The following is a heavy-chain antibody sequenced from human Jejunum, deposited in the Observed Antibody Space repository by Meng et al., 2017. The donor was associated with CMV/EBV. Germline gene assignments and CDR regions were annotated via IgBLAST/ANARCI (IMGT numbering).Heavy chain of an antibody. CDR1: GRSLSGFY. CDR2: INHSERT. Sequence: YGRSLSGFYWSWIRQLPGKGLEWIGEINHSERTNYNPSLESRVTISLDTSKNQFSLNLSSVTAADTAVYFCAKYTWEVHPYYGFDVWGQGTTVTVSS. J-gene: IGHJ6*02. V-gene: IGHV4-34*01. D-gene: IGHD1-26*01. CDR3: AKYTWEVHPYYGFDV.